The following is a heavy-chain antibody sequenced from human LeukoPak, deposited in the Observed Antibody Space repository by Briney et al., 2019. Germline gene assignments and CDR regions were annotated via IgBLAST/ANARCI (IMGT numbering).Heavy chain of an antibody. D-gene: IGHD3-22*01. CDR2: IIPILGIV. CDR3: ASSSSGYYPPYYGMDV. Sequence: SVKVSCKASGGTFSSSAISWVRQAPGQGLEWVGRIIPILGIVNYAQKFQGRVTITADKSTSTAYMELSGLKSDDTAVYYCASSSSGYYPPYYGMDVWGQGTTVTVSS. CDR1: GGTFSSSA. V-gene: IGHV1-69*04. J-gene: IGHJ6*02.